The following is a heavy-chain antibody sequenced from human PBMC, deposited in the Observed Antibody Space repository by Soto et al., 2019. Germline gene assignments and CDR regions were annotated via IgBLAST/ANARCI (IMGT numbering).Heavy chain of an antibody. Sequence: PGGSLRLSCAASGFTFSSYAMHWVRQAPGKGLEWVAVISYDGSNKYYADSVKGRFTISRDNSKNTLYLQMNSLRAEDTAVYYCARLGVTPSVPRDYWGQGTLVTVYS. CDR2: ISYDGSNK. CDR1: GFTFSSYA. D-gene: IGHD4-4*01. J-gene: IGHJ4*02. CDR3: ARLGVTPSVPRDY. V-gene: IGHV3-30-3*01.